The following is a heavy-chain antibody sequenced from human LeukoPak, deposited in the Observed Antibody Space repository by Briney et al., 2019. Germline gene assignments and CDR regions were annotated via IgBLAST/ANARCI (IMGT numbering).Heavy chain of an antibody. CDR1: GGSISSSSYS. CDR3: AKEMTGVDY. J-gene: IGHJ4*02. Sequence: ETLSLTCTVSGGSISSSSYSWGWIRQPPGKGLEWVSAISGSGGSTYYADSVKGRFTISRDNSKNTLYLQMNSLRAEDTAVYYCAKEMTGVDYWGQGTLVTVSS. V-gene: IGHV3-23*01. D-gene: IGHD3-10*01. CDR2: ISGSGGST.